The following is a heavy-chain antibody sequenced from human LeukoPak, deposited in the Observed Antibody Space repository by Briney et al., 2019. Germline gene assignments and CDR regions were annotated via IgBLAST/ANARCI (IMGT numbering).Heavy chain of an antibody. Sequence: PGGSLRLSCAASGFTFSSYNMNWVRQAPGKGLEWVSSISSSSNYIYYADSLKGRFTISRDNAKNSLFLQMNSLRAEDTAVYYCAKDGVRITFGGVIVNPARSGNLYYFDYWGQGTLVTVSS. CDR2: ISSSSNYI. CDR3: AKDGVRITFGGVIVNPARSGNLYYFDY. J-gene: IGHJ4*02. CDR1: GFTFSSYN. V-gene: IGHV3-21*06. D-gene: IGHD3-16*02.